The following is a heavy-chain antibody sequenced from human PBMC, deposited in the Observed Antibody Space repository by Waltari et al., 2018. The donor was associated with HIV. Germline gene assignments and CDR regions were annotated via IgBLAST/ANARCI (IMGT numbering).Heavy chain of an antibody. CDR1: GSTFTSFY. V-gene: IGHV1-46*01. CDR3: ARDQGLQLEFFDY. Sequence: QVQLMQSGAAVKKPGASVKVPCRASGSTFTSFYRNWVLQAPGQGLEWMGVVNPDGGHTSYAQKFQGRVTMTRDTSTSTVYMELSSLRSEDTAVYYCARDQGLQLEFFDYWGQGTLVTVSS. J-gene: IGHJ4*02. D-gene: IGHD2-2*01. CDR2: VNPDGGHT.